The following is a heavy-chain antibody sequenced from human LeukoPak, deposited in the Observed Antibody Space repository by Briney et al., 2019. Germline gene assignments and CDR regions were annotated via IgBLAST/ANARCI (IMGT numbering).Heavy chain of an antibody. V-gene: IGHV3-73*01. J-gene: IGHJ4*02. CDR3: TTVWSYCGGDCFAY. D-gene: IGHD2-21*01. CDR1: GFTFSGSA. Sequence: GGSLRLSCAASGFTFSGSAMHWVRQASGKGLEWVGRIRSKANSYATAYAASVKGRFTISRDDSKNTLYLQMNSLKTEDTAVYYCTTVWSYCGGDCFAYWGQGTLVTVSS. CDR2: IRSKANSYAT.